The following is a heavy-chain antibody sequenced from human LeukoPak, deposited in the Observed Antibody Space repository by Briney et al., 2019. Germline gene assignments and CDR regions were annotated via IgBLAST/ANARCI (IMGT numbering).Heavy chain of an antibody. CDR2: INHSGST. Sequence: SETLSLTCAVYGGSFSGYYWSWIRQPPGKGLEWTGEINHSGSTNYNPSLKSRVTISVDTSKNQFSLKLSSVTAADTAVYYCATLNWNVWGGDYWGQGTLVTVSS. V-gene: IGHV4-34*01. D-gene: IGHD1-1*01. J-gene: IGHJ4*02. CDR1: GGSFSGYY. CDR3: ATLNWNVWGGDY.